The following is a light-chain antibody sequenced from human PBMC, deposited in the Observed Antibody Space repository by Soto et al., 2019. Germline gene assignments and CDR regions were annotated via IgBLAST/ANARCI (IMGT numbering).Light chain of an antibody. V-gene: IGKV3-20*01. J-gene: IGKJ4*01. CDR3: QQYAASPLT. Sequence: EIVLTQSSGTRSLSPGERVTLSCRASQSVSSNYLAWYQQKSGQAPRLLIYRASTRATGIPDRFSGSGSGTDFSLIISRLEPEDSAVYYCQQYAASPLTFGGGTKLEIK. CDR2: RAS. CDR1: QSVSSNY.